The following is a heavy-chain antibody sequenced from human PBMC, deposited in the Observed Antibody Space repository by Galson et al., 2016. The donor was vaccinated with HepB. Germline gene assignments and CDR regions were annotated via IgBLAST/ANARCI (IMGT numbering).Heavy chain of an antibody. CDR3: ARVWVAAIDY. D-gene: IGHD1-26*01. J-gene: IGHJ4*02. CDR1: GFDFSGYD. Sequence: SLRLSCAASGFDFSGYDMHWVRQAPGKGLEWVAVIWYDGSQKYYEDSVKGRFTISRDNSKKTLYLQMNILRAEDTAVYYCARVWVAAIDYWGQGTLVTVSS. CDR2: IWYDGSQK. V-gene: IGHV3-33*01.